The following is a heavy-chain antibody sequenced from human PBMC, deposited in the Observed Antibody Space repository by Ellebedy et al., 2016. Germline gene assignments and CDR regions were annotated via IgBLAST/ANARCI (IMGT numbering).Heavy chain of an antibody. CDR2: LSNDRQT. J-gene: IGHJ4*02. CDR1: GFTFSSYG. CDR3: ARDHQWSFDY. D-gene: IGHD2-15*01. V-gene: IGHV3-48*04. Sequence: GESLKISCAVSGFTFSSYGMNWVRQAPGKGLEWLSYLSNDRQTYADSVKGRFIISRDNAKNSLYLQMNSLRAEDTAVYYCARDHQWSFDYWGQGILVTVSS.